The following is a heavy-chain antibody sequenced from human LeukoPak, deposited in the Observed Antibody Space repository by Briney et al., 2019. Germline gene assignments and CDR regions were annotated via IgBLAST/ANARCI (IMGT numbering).Heavy chain of an antibody. V-gene: IGHV3-23*01. CDR3: AKDLYPHGRAEYFQH. D-gene: IGHD2-2*02. Sequence: GGSLRLSCAASGFTFSSYAMSWVRQAPGKGLEWVSATSGSGGSTYYADSVKGRFTISRDNSKNTLLLHMNTLRADDMAVYYCAKDLYPHGRAEYFQHWGQGTLVTVSS. CDR1: GFTFSSYA. J-gene: IGHJ1*01. CDR2: TSGSGGST.